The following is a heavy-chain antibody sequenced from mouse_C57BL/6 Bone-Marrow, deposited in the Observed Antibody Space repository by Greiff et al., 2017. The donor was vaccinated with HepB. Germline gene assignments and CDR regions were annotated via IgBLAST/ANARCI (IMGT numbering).Heavy chain of an antibody. Sequence: EVQLQQSGEGLVKPGGSLKLSCAASGFTFSSYAMSWVRQTPEKRLEWVAYISSGGDYIYYADTVKGRFTISRDNSRNTLYLQMSSLKSEDTSMYYCTRDYGSSLYYFDYWGQGTTLTVSS. CDR3: TRDYGSSLYYFDY. CDR2: ISSGGDYI. V-gene: IGHV5-9-1*02. D-gene: IGHD1-1*01. J-gene: IGHJ2*01. CDR1: GFTFSSYA.